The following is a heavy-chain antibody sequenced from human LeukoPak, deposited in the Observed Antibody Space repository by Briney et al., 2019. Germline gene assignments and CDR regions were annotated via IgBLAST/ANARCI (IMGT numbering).Heavy chain of an antibody. Sequence: PGGSLRLSCAASGFTFSSFSMNWVRQAPGKGLEWVSYIRTSGTNTDYTGSVKGRFTISRDNAKNSLYLQMNSLRAEDTAVYYCARDVLRFLEWMGYMDVWGKGTTVTVSS. D-gene: IGHD3-3*01. J-gene: IGHJ6*03. V-gene: IGHV3-48*04. CDR3: ARDVLRFLEWMGYMDV. CDR2: IRTSGTNT. CDR1: GFTFSSFS.